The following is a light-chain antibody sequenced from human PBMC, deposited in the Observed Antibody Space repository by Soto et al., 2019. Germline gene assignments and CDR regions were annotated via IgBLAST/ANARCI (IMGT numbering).Light chain of an antibody. CDR2: MAS. Sequence: DIQITQSPSILSASVGDRVTITCRDSQSISSWLAWYRQKPGKAPKLLIYMASSLESGVPSRFSGSGSGTEFTLTISSLQPDDFATYYRQQYNTYTLTFGGGTKVDNK. CDR3: QQYNTYTLT. CDR1: QSISSW. V-gene: IGKV1-5*03. J-gene: IGKJ4*01.